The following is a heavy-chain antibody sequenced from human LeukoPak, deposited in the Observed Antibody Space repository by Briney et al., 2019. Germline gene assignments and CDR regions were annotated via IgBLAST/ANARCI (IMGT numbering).Heavy chain of an antibody. CDR2: INPNSGGT. CDR3: AREGGPRATPDY. Sequence: ASVKVSCKASGYTFTGYYMHWVRQAPGQGLEWMGWINPNSGGTNYAQKFQGRVTMTRDTSISTAYMELSRQRSDDTAVYYCAREGGPRATPDYWGQGTLVTVSS. CDR1: GYTFTGYY. D-gene: IGHD3-16*01. V-gene: IGHV1-2*02. J-gene: IGHJ4*02.